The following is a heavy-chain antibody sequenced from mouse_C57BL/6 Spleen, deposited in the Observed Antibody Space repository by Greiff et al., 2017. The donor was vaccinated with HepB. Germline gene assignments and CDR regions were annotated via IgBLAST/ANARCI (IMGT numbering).Heavy chain of an antibody. CDR2: IDPSDSET. CDR1: GYTFTSYW. Sequence: QVQLQQPGPELVRPGSSLNLSCKASGYTFTSYWVHWVKQRPIQGLEWIGNIDPSDSETHYNQKFKDKATLTVDKSSIKAYMQLSSLTSEDSAVYYCARTGTGQAGDYWGQGTTLTVSS. D-gene: IGHD3-2*02. V-gene: IGHV1-52*01. CDR3: ARTGTGQAGDY. J-gene: IGHJ2*01.